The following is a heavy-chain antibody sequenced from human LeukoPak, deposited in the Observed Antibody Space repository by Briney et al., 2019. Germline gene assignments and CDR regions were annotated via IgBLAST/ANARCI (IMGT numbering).Heavy chain of an antibody. CDR1: GFTFSPYS. CDR3: AKEHDLWHEEGNSFDT. J-gene: IGHJ5*02. V-gene: IGHV3-23*01. Sequence: GGSLRLSCTTSGFTFSPYSMSWVRQSPGKRLEWVSAINDDTPYYADSVKGRFTVSRDNSRDTLYLQLNSLRAEDTAVYYCAKEHDLWHEEGNSFDTWGQGVLVTVSS. D-gene: IGHD3-3*01. CDR2: INDDTP.